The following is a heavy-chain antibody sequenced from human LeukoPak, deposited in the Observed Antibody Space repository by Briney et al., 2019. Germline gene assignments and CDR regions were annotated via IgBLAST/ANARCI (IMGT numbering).Heavy chain of an antibody. J-gene: IGHJ4*02. Sequence: PSETLSLTCTVSGGSISSYYWSWIRQPPGKGLEWIGYIYYSGSTSYNPSLKSRVTISVDTSKNQFSLKLSSVTAADTAVYYCARDRGVVIDYWGQGTLVTVSS. V-gene: IGHV4-59*01. CDR1: GGSISSYY. CDR3: ARDRGVVIDY. D-gene: IGHD3-3*01. CDR2: IYYSGST.